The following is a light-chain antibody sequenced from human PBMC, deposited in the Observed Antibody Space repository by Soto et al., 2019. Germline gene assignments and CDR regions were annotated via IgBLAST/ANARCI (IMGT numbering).Light chain of an antibody. V-gene: IGKV3-20*01. CDR1: QSVSSSY. CDR3: QQYDNSPIT. J-gene: IGKJ5*01. Sequence: EIVLTQSPGTLSLSPGERATLSCRASQSVSSSYLAWYQQKPGQAPRLLIYGASSRATGIPDRFSGSGSGTEFTLTISSLQSEDFAVYYCQQYDNSPITFGQGTRLEI. CDR2: GAS.